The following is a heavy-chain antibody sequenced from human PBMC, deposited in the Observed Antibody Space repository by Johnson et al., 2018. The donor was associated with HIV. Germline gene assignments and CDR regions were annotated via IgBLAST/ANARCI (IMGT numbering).Heavy chain of an antibody. Sequence: VQLVESGGGVVQPGRSLRLSCAASGFTFSSYCMHWVRQAPGKGLEWVAVIWYDGSNKYYADSVKGRFTISRDNSKNTLYLQMNSLRAEDTAVYYCAKVLYSSSSDAFDIWGQGTIVTVSS. V-gene: IGHV3-33*06. CDR3: AKVLYSSSSDAFDI. D-gene: IGHD6-6*01. J-gene: IGHJ3*02. CDR2: IWYDGSNK. CDR1: GFTFSSYC.